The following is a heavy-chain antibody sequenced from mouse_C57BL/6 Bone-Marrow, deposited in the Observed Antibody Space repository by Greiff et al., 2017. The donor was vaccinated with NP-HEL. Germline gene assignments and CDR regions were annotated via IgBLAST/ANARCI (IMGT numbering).Heavy chain of an antibody. J-gene: IGHJ4*01. Sequence: EVMLVESGAELVRPGASVKLSCTASGFNIKDDYMHWVKQRPEQGLEWIGWIDPENGDTEYASKFQGKATITADTSSNTAYLQLSSLTSEDTAVYYCTTFITTVVAIPYAMDYWGQGTSVTVSS. CDR2: IDPENGDT. D-gene: IGHD1-1*01. V-gene: IGHV14-4*01. CDR1: GFNIKDDY. CDR3: TTFITTVVAIPYAMDY.